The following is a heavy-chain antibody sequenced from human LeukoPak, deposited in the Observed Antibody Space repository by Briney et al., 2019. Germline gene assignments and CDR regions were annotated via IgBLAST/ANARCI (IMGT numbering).Heavy chain of an antibody. Sequence: PGGSLRLSCAVSGFSFSDAWMSWVRQAPGKGLEWVGRIKSKTDGGTTDYAAPVKGRFTISRDDSKNTLYLQMNSLKTEDTAVYYCTTDPEYQLYYYYYYYYMDVWGKGTTVTVSS. D-gene: IGHD2-2*01. V-gene: IGHV3-15*01. CDR3: TTDPEYQLYYYYYYYYMDV. CDR2: IKSKTDGGTT. CDR1: GFSFSDAW. J-gene: IGHJ6*03.